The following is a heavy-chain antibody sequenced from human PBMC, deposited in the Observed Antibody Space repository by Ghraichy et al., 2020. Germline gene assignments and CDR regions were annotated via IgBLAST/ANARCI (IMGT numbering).Heavy chain of an antibody. D-gene: IGHD2-2*01. CDR3: ARVGCSSTSCYAYYYYGMDV. J-gene: IGHJ6*02. Sequence: GSLNISCAASGFTFSSYWMHWVRQAPGKGLVWVSRINSDGSSTNYADSVKGRFTISRDNAKNTLYLQMNSLRAEDTAVYYCARVGCSSTSCYAYYYYGMDVWGQGTKVTV. CDR2: INSDGSST. V-gene: IGHV3-74*01. CDR1: GFTFSSYW.